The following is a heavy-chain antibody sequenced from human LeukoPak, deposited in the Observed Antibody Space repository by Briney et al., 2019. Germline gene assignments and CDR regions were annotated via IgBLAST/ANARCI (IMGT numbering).Heavy chain of an antibody. V-gene: IGHV4-31*03. CDR3: ARGHYDILTGYYPDAFDI. Sequence: SQTLSLTCTVSGGSISSGGYYWSWIRQHPGKGLEWNGYIYYSGSTYYNPSLKSRVTISVDTSKNQFSLKLSSVTAADTAVYYCARGHYDILTGYYPDAFDIWGQGTMVTVSS. J-gene: IGHJ3*02. CDR1: GGSISSGGYY. CDR2: IYYSGST. D-gene: IGHD3-9*01.